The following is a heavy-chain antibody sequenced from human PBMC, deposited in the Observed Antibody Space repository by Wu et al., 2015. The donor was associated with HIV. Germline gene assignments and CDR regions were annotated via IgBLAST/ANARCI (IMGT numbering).Heavy chain of an antibody. J-gene: IGHJ4*02. CDR1: GVALTSFA. Sequence: QVQLVQSGAEVKKPGSSVKVSCKASGVALTSFAFTWVRQAPGQGLEWMGGIIPLYDVTEYAQKFRDRITITTDESTSTTYLELHGLRSDDTAIYFCARVYSTTWYDFFDYWGQGTLVIVSS. D-gene: IGHD2/OR15-2a*01. CDR2: IIPLYDVT. CDR3: ARVYSTTWYDFFDY. V-gene: IGHV1-69*05.